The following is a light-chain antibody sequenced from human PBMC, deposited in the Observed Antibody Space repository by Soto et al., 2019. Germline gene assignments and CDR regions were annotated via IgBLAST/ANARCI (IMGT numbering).Light chain of an antibody. CDR3: ATWDDSLSGFVV. CDR1: SSNIGNNY. J-gene: IGLJ7*01. V-gene: IGLV1-51*01. CDR2: DND. Sequence: QAVLTQPPSVSAAPGQKVTISCSGSSSNIGNNYVSWYQHLPGTAPRLLIYDNDKRPSGIPDRFSGSKSGTSASLTISGLRSEDEATYYCATWDDSLSGFVVFGGGTQLTVL.